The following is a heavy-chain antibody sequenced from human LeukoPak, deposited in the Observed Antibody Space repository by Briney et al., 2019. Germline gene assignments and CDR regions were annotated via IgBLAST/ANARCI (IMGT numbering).Heavy chain of an antibody. CDR2: IYYSGST. Sequence: SETLSLTCTVSGGSISSYYCSWIRQPPGKGLEWIGYIYYSGSTNYNPSLKSRVTISVDTSKNQFSLKLSSVTDADTAVYYCATSMPGYSSSWHFDYWGQGTLVTVSS. CDR1: GGSISSYY. D-gene: IGHD6-13*01. J-gene: IGHJ4*02. V-gene: IGHV4-59*01. CDR3: ATSMPGYSSSWHFDY.